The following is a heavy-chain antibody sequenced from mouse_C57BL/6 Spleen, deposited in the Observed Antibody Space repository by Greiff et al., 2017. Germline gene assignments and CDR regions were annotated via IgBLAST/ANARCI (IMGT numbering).Heavy chain of an antibody. J-gene: IGHJ2*01. D-gene: IGHD1-1*02. CDR2: ISSGGSYT. Sequence: DVKLVESGGDLVKPGGSLKLSCAASGFTFSSYGMSWVRQTPDKRLEWVAIISSGGSYTYYPDSVKGRFTISRDNAKNTLYLQMSSLKSEDTAMYYCARHRVDYFDYWGQGTTLTVSS. CDR1: GFTFSSYG. V-gene: IGHV5-6*02. CDR3: ARHRVDYFDY.